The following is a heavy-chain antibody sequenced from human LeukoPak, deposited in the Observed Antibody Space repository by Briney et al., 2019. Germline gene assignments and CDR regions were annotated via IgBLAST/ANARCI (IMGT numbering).Heavy chain of an antibody. Sequence: SETLSLTCTVSGGSISSSSYYWGWIRQPPGKGLEWIGSIYYSGSTYYHPSLKSRVTISVDTSKNQFSLKLSSVTAADTAVYYCARDGLMVRVDYGMDVWGQGTTVTVSS. V-gene: IGHV4-39*07. CDR1: GGSISSSSYY. D-gene: IGHD3-10*01. CDR2: IYYSGST. CDR3: ARDGLMVRVDYGMDV. J-gene: IGHJ6*02.